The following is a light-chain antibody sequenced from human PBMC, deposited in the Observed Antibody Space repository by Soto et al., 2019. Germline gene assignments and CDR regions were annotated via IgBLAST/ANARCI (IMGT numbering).Light chain of an antibody. V-gene: IGKV1-5*03. CDR2: KAS. J-gene: IGKJ1*01. CDR1: QTISSW. CDR3: HHYNSYSEA. Sequence: DIQMTQSPSTLSGSVGDRVTITCRASQTISSWLAWYQQKPGKAPKLLIYKASTLKSGVPSRFSGSGYGTEFTLTISSLQPDDFATYYCHHYNSYSEAFGQGTKVDIK.